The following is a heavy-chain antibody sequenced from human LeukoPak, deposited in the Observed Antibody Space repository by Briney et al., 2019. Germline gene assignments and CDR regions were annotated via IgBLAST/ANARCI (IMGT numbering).Heavy chain of an antibody. J-gene: IGHJ4*02. V-gene: IGHV5-51*01. CDR3: ARLLKYYDILTGYHNIFDY. CDR2: IYPGDSDT. Sequence: GESLKISCMGSGYSFTSYWIGWVRQLPGKGLEWRGIIYPGDSDTSYSPSFQGQVTISADKSTSTAYLQWSSLKASDTAMYYCARLLKYYDILTGYHNIFDYWGQGTLVTVSS. CDR1: GYSFTSYW. D-gene: IGHD3-9*01.